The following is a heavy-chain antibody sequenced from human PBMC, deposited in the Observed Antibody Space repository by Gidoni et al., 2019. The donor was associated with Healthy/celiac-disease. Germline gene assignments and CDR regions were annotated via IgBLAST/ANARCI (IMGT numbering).Heavy chain of an antibody. CDR3: ASLMVRGAFDP. V-gene: IGHV3-7*01. D-gene: IGHD3-10*01. J-gene: IGHJ5*02. Sequence: EVQLVESGGGLVQPGGSPRLSCAASGFTFSSYWMSWVRQAPGKGLEWVANIKQDGSEKYYVDSVKGRFTISRDNAKNSLYLQMNSLRAEDTAVYYCASLMVRGAFDPWGQGTLVTVSS. CDR1: GFTFSSYW. CDR2: IKQDGSEK.